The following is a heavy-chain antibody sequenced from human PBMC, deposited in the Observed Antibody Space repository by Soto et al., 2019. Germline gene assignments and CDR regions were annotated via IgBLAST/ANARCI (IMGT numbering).Heavy chain of an antibody. CDR2: MNPNSGNT. CDR3: ARGPGRYCSSTSCPLPFDP. J-gene: IGHJ5*02. CDR1: GYTFTSYD. D-gene: IGHD2-2*01. Sequence: ASVKVSCNASGYTFTSYDINWVRQATGQELEWMGWMNPNSGNTGYAQKFQGRVTMTRNTSISTAYMELSSLRSEDTAVYYCARGPGRYCSSTSCPLPFDPWGQGTLVTVSS. V-gene: IGHV1-8*01.